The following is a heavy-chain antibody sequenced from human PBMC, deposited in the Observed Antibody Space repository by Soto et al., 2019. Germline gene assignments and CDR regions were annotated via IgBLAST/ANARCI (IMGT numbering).Heavy chain of an antibody. CDR3: VGSPGGLGWFDP. Sequence: QVQLQESGPRLVKPSETLSLTGTVSRGSISRYYFSWIRQPPGKGLEWIGYLYYSGSSTYNPSLRSRVTISVDTPKNQISLKLNSVTAADTAVYFCVGSPGGLGWFDPWGLGILVTVSS. CDR2: LYYSGSS. CDR1: RGSISRYY. J-gene: IGHJ5*02. D-gene: IGHD6-19*01. V-gene: IGHV4-59*08.